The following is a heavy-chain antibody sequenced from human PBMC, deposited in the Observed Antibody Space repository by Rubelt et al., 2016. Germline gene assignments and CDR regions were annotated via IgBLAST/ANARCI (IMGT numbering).Heavy chain of an antibody. CDR2: ISYDGSNK. D-gene: IGHD2-2*01. J-gene: IGHJ4*02. CDR1: GFTFSSYA. Sequence: GFTFSSYAMHWVRQAPGKGLEWVAVISYDGSNKYYADSVKGRFTISRDNSKNTLYLQMNSLRAEDTAVYYCARLDCSSTSCHPPLPDYWGQGTLVTVSS. CDR3: ARLDCSSTSCHPPLPDY. V-gene: IGHV3-30*04.